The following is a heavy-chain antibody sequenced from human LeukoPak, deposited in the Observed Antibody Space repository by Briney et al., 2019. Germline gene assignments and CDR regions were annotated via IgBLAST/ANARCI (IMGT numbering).Heavy chain of an antibody. V-gene: IGHV1-58*02. CDR1: GFTFTSSA. CDR2: IVVGSGNT. CDR3: AAEITMVRGVIVDY. Sequence: SMKVSCKASGFTFTSSAMQWVRQARGQRLEWIGWIVVGSGNTNYAQKFQERVTITRDMSTSTAYMELSSLRSEDTAVYYCAAEITMVRGVIVDYWGQGTLVTVSS. J-gene: IGHJ4*02. D-gene: IGHD3-10*01.